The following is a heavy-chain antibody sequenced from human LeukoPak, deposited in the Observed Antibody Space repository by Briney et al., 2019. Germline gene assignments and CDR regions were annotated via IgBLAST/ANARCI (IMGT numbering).Heavy chain of an antibody. CDR2: ISGSGGST. CDR1: GFTFSSYA. Sequence: GGSLRLSCAASGFTFSSYAMSWVRQAPGKALEWVSAISGSGGSTYYADSVKGRFTISRDNSKNTLYLQMNSLRAEDTAVYYCAKKVWFANEHFDYWGQGTLVTVSS. J-gene: IGHJ4*02. D-gene: IGHD3-10*01. CDR3: AKKVWFANEHFDY. V-gene: IGHV3-23*01.